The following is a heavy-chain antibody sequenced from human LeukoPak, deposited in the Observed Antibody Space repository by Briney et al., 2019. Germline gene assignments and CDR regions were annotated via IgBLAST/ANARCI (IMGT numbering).Heavy chain of an antibody. D-gene: IGHD6-13*01. J-gene: IGHJ4*02. Sequence: GASVKVSCKASGYTFISYYMHWVRQAPGQGLEWMGIINPSGGSTSYAQKFQGRVTTTRDTSTSTVYMELSSLRSEDTAVYYCARDPTGIAAAGTLFDYWGQGTLVTVSS. CDR2: INPSGGST. CDR3: ARDPTGIAAAGTLFDY. CDR1: GYTFISYY. V-gene: IGHV1-46*01.